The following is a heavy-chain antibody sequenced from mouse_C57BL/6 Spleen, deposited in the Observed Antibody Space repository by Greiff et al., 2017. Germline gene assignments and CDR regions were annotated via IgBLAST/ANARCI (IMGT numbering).Heavy chain of an antibody. CDR2: INPNYGTT. V-gene: IGHV1-39*01. D-gene: IGHD1-1*01. CDR1: GYSFTDYN. J-gene: IGHJ1*03. Sequence: EVQLQQSGPELVKPGASVKISCKASGYSFTDYNMNWVKQSNGKSLEWIGVINPNYGTTSYNQKFKGKATLTVDQSSSTAYMQLNSLTSEDSAVYYCARSFITTVVATNWYCDVWGTGTTVTVSS. CDR3: ARSFITTVVATNWYCDV.